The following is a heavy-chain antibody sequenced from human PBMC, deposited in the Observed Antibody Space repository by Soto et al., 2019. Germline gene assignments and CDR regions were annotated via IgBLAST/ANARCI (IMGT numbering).Heavy chain of an antibody. CDR1: GFTFSNYW. D-gene: IGHD3-10*01. V-gene: IGHV3-74*01. J-gene: IGHJ4*02. CDR3: ARVFSGVTQSY. CDR2: INSDGTST. Sequence: LRLSCAASGFTFSNYWMHWVRQAPGKGLVWVSRINSDGTSTNYADFVKGRFTISRDNAKNTLYLQMNSLRADDTAVYYCARVFSGVTQSYWGQGTLVTV.